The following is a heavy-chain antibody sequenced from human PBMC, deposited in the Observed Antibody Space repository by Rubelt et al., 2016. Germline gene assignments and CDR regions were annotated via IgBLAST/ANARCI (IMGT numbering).Heavy chain of an antibody. CDR1: GGSFSGYY. Sequence: QVQLQQWGAGLLKPSETLSLTCAVYGGSFSGYYWSWIRQPPGKGLEWIATVSSTGTTYYNPSLKSRVTISLDTSKNQVYLNLSSVTAADTAVFYCARGLDSTKTGADWGQGTLVTVSS. J-gene: IGHJ4*02. V-gene: IGHV4-34*01. D-gene: IGHD3-10*01. CDR3: ARGLDSTKTGAD. CDR2: VSSTGTT.